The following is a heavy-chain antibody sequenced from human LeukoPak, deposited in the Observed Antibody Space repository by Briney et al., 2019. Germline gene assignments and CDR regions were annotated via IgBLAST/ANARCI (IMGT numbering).Heavy chain of an antibody. V-gene: IGHV3-21*01. Sequence: GGSLRLSCAASGFTFSSYSMNWVRQAPGKGLEWVSSISSSSSYIYYADSVKGRFTISRDNAKNSLYLQMNGLRAEDTAVYYCARDRTGDGYNYWGQGTLVTVSS. J-gene: IGHJ4*02. CDR3: ARDRTGDGYNY. CDR1: GFTFSSYS. D-gene: IGHD2-21*01. CDR2: ISSSSSYI.